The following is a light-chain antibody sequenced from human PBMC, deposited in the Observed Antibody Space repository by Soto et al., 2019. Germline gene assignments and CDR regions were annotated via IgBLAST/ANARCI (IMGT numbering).Light chain of an antibody. CDR1: QSVSSY. CDR3: QQRSKWPLT. Sequence: EIVLTQSPATLSLSPGERATLSCRASQSVSSYLAWYQQKPGQAPRLLIYDASNRATGIPARFSGSWSGTDFSLTISSLEPADFAVYYCQQRSKWPLTFGGGTKVEIK. CDR2: DAS. V-gene: IGKV3-11*01. J-gene: IGKJ4*01.